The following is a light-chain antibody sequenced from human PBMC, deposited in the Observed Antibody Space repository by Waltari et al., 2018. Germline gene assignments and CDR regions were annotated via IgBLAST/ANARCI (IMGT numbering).Light chain of an antibody. CDR2: GKT. J-gene: IGLJ2*01. CDR1: SLSNTY. Sequence: SSELTQDAAVSVAFGQTVRNTCQGDSLSNTYASWYQQKPGQAPVLVIYGKTNRPSGIPDRFSGSSSGNTASLTITGAQAEDEADYYCNSRDSSSHHVIFGGGTRLTVL. V-gene: IGLV3-19*01. CDR3: NSRDSSSHHVI.